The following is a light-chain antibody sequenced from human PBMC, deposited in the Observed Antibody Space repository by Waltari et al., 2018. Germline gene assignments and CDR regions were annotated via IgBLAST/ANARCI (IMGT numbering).Light chain of an antibody. Sequence: QLVLTQSPSASASLGASVTLTCTLSSGHSSTVIAWLQQQPGKGPRFLMKVNSDGTHSKGDEIPDRVSGSSSGAERYLTISSLQSEDEAYYYCQTGGHGTWVFGGGTKLTVL. CDR2: VNSDGTH. CDR3: QTGGHGTWV. J-gene: IGLJ3*02. CDR1: SGHSSTV. V-gene: IGLV4-69*01.